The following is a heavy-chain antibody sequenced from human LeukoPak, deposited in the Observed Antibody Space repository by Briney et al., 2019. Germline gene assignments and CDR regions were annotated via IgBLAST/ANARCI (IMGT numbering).Heavy chain of an antibody. CDR1: GYTFTTYY. Sequence: ASVKVSCKASGYTFTTYYMHWVRQATGQGLEWMGWMNPNSGNTGYAQKFQGRVTITRNTSISTAYMELSSLRSEDTAVYYCARGHCSGGSCYSVTYNWFDPWGQGTLVTVSS. D-gene: IGHD2-15*01. CDR2: MNPNSGNT. J-gene: IGHJ5*02. CDR3: ARGHCSGGSCYSVTYNWFDP. V-gene: IGHV1-8*03.